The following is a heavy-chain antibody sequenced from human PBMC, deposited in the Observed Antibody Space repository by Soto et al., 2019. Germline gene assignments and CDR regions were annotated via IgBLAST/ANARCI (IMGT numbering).Heavy chain of an antibody. J-gene: IGHJ1*01. CDR1: GYTFTGYY. CDR3: ASGPHDCDYVLFFHH. D-gene: IGHD3-16*01. V-gene: IGHV1-2*04. Sequence: ASVKVSCKASGYTFTGYYMHWVRQAPGQGLEWMGWINPNSGGTNYAQKFQGWVTMTRDTSISTAYMELSRLRSDDTAVYYCASGPHDCDYVLFFHHGGQGTLVTVSS. CDR2: INPNSGGT.